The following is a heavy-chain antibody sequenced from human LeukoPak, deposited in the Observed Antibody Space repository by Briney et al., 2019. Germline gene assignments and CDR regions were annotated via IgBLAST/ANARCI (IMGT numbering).Heavy chain of an antibody. D-gene: IGHD3-10*01. CDR2: IYSDGSFT. J-gene: IGHJ4*02. Sequence: QTGGSLRLSCAASGFTFSNYWMHWVRQAPGKGLMWVSRIYSDGSFTNYADSVKGRFTISRDNAKNTLYLQMNSLRAEDTALYYCARDVSYYHGSGTFGFDQWGQGTLVTVSS. CDR1: GFTFSNYW. V-gene: IGHV3-74*01. CDR3: ARDVSYYHGSGTFGFDQ.